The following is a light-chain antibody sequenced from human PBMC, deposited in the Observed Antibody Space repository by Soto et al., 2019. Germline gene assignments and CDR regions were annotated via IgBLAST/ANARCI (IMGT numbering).Light chain of an antibody. CDR1: QSISSW. J-gene: IGKJ1*01. CDR3: QQYNSYSPWT. Sequence: DIQIPESPSILSASVGASVTITCRASQSISSWLAWYQQKPGKAPKLLIYDASSLESGVPSRFSGSGSGTEFTLTISSLQPDDFATYYCQQYNSYSPWTVGQGTKVDIK. CDR2: DAS. V-gene: IGKV1-5*01.